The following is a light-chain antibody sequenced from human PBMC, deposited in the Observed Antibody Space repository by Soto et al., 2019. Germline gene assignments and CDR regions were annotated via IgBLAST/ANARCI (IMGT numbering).Light chain of an antibody. CDR2: DVS. CDR3: SSYTSSSTLPYV. Sequence: QSALTQPASVSGSPGQSITISCTGTSRDVGGYNYVSWDQQHPGKAPKLMIYDVSNRPSGVSNRFSGSKSGNTASLTISGLQAEDEADYYCSSYTSSSTLPYVFGTGTKVTVL. CDR1: SRDVGGYNY. J-gene: IGLJ1*01. V-gene: IGLV2-14*01.